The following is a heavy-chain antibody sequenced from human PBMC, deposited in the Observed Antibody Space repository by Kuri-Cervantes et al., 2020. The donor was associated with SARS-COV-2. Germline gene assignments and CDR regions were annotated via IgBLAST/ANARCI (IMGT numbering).Heavy chain of an antibody. J-gene: IGHJ4*02. CDR3: ARDRAAAGVYYSDY. D-gene: IGHD6-13*01. V-gene: IGHV3-33*08. CDR1: GFTFSNYV. Sequence: GGSLRLSCVASGFTFSNYVIHWVRQAPGKGLEWVAVIWYDGENGYYAGSVKGRFTISRDNSKSTLYLQMNSLRAEDTAVYYCARDRAAAGVYYSDYWGQGTLVTVSS. CDR2: IWYDGENG.